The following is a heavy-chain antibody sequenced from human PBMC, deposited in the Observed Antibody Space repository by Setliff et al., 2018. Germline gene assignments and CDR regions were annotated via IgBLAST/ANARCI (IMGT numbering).Heavy chain of an antibody. J-gene: IGHJ4*02. V-gene: IGHV3-53*01. CDR1: GFVVSSNH. D-gene: IGHD2-21*01. CDR3: VGYGGNSG. Sequence: PGGSLRLSCTVSGFVVSSNHLSWVRQAPGKGLEWVSAIMHDGTTDYADSVKGRFTISRDSSKNTLNLQMTSLRVEDTAVYYCVGYGGNSGWGQGTLVTVSS. CDR2: IMHDGTT.